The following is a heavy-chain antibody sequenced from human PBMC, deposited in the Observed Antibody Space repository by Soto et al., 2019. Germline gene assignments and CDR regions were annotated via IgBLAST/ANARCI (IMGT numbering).Heavy chain of an antibody. Sequence: PSETLSLTCTVSGGSISSGDYYWSWIRQPPGKGLEWIGYIYYSGSTYYNPSLKSRVTISVDTSKNQFSLKLSSVTAADTAVYYCARVPRYSSSWRLGNWFDPWGQGTLVTVSS. CDR2: IYYSGST. CDR1: GGSISSGDYY. J-gene: IGHJ5*02. D-gene: IGHD6-13*01. V-gene: IGHV4-30-4*01. CDR3: ARVPRYSSSWRLGNWFDP.